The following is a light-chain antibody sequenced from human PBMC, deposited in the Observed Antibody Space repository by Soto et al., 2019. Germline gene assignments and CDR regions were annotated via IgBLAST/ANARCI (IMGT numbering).Light chain of an antibody. CDR3: QQYRRWPRT. J-gene: IGKJ1*01. CDR1: QSVSSD. CDR2: AAS. V-gene: IGKV3-15*01. Sequence: EIVMTQSPATLSVSPGERATVSCRASQSVSSDLAWYQQKPGQTPSLLIYAASTRATGIQARFSGSGSGTELTLTLRSLQSEDFAVYYCQQYRRWPRTFGQGNKVEL.